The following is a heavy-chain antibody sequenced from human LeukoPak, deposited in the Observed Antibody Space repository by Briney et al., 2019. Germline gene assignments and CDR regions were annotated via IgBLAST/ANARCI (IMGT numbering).Heavy chain of an antibody. D-gene: IGHD2-8*01. V-gene: IGHV3-30*02. Sequence: GGSLRLSCAASGFTFSSYGMHWVRQAPGKGLEWVAFIRYDGSNKYYADSVKGRFTISRDNSKNTLYLQMNSLRAEDTAVCYCAKDRVGYCIDGLCFPVDYWGQGTLVTVSS. J-gene: IGHJ4*02. CDR3: AKDRVGYCIDGLCFPVDY. CDR2: IRYDGSNK. CDR1: GFTFSSYG.